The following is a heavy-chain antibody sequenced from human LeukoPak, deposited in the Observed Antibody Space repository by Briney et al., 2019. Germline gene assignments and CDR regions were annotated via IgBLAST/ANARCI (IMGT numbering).Heavy chain of an antibody. CDR3: ARDQGGDDSSAFDY. CDR1: GGSVSSGGYY. V-gene: IGHV4-31*03. CDR2: IHHSGRN. Sequence: SQTLSLTCTVSGGSVSSGGYYWYWIRQHPGKGLEWIGYIHHSGRNYNNPSLKSRATISLDTSNNQFSLKLKSVTAADTAVYYCARDQGGDDSSAFDYWGQGTLVAVSS. D-gene: IGHD3-22*01. J-gene: IGHJ4*02.